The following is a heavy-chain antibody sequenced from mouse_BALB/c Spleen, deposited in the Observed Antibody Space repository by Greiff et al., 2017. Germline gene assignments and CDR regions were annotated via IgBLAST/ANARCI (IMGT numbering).Heavy chain of an antibody. CDR2: IYPGNVNT. CDR3: ASGGNYWFAY. CDR1: GYTFTSYY. V-gene: IGHV1S56*01. D-gene: IGHD2-1*01. Sequence: QVQLKQSGPELVKPGASVRISCKASGYTFTSYYIHWVKQRPGQGLEWIGWIYPGNVNTKYNEKFKGKATLTADKSSSTAYMQLSSLTSEDSAVYFCASGGNYWFAYWGQGTLVTVSA. J-gene: IGHJ3*01.